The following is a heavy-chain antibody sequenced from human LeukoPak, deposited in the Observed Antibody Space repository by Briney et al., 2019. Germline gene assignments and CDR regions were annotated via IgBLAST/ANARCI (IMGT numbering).Heavy chain of an antibody. Sequence: SETLSLTCTVSGGSISSYYWSWIRQPPGKGLEWIGSIYYGGSTYYNPSLKSRVTISVDTSKNQFSLKLSSVTAADTAVYYCARGSYSSGWYIDYWGQGTLVTVSS. J-gene: IGHJ4*02. CDR2: IYYGGST. V-gene: IGHV4-59*01. CDR3: ARGSYSSGWYIDY. CDR1: GGSISSYY. D-gene: IGHD6-25*01.